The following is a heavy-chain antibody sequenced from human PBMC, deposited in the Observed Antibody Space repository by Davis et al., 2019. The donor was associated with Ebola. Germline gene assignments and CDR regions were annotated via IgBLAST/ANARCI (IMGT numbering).Heavy chain of an antibody. J-gene: IGHJ4*02. CDR3: ARDLGSSTDY. CDR1: GIIFSSNH. Sequence: GESLKTFCAASGIIFSSNHMNWVSQALGKGLEWDSTFYSRGAIYYADSVKGRLTISRDNSKNTVLLQISSLRAEDTAIYYCARDLGSSTDYWGQGTLVTVSS. CDR2: FYSRGAI. V-gene: IGHV3-53*01. D-gene: IGHD6-6*01.